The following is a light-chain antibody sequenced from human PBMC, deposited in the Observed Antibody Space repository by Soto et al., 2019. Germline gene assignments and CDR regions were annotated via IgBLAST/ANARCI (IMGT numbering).Light chain of an antibody. CDR3: QQYATSPYT. Sequence: IVLTQSPGTLSLSPGEKATLSCRASQSISNSYLAWYQQKPGQAPRLLIYRASSRATGIPDRFSGSGSGTDFTLTISRLEPEDFAVYYCQQYATSPYTFGQGTKLEIK. CDR2: RAS. CDR1: QSISNSY. V-gene: IGKV3-20*01. J-gene: IGKJ2*01.